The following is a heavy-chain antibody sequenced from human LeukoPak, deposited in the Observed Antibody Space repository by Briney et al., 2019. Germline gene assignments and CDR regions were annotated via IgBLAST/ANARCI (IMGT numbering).Heavy chain of an antibody. CDR2: IYSSGST. CDR1: GASINSYY. J-gene: IGHJ4*02. V-gene: IGHV4-59*01. CDR3: ARVKAAAGTWYFDY. D-gene: IGHD6-13*01. Sequence: PSETLSLTCTVSGASINSYYWSWIRQPPGKGLEWIGYIYSSGSTNYNPSLKSRVTISVDTSKNQFSLKLTSMTAADTAVYYCARVKAAAGTWYFDYWGQGTLVTVSS.